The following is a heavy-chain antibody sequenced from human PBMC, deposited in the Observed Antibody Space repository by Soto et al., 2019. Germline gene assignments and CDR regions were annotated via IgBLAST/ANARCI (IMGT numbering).Heavy chain of an antibody. CDR3: AKDLWFWNTYGYFNY. Sequence: GGSLRLSCVVSGFTFSNYAMSWVRQAPGKGLEWVSEINGSGGSTYYADSVEGRFTISRDNSKSTLYLQMNSLRAEDTAVYYCAKDLWFWNTYGYFNYWGQGTLVTVSS. D-gene: IGHD1-1*01. CDR2: INGSGGST. V-gene: IGHV3-23*01. J-gene: IGHJ4*02. CDR1: GFTFSNYA.